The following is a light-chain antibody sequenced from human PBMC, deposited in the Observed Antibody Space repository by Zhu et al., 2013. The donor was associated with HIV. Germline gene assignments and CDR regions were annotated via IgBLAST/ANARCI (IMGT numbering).Light chain of an antibody. CDR3: QQYDKLPRT. V-gene: IGKV3-15*01. Sequence: EIVLTQSPGTLSLSPGERATLSCRASQSVSSHLAWYQQKPGQAPRLLIYGASTRATGIPARFSGSGSGTDFSLSISSLRPEDVATYYCQQYDKLPRTFGGGTKVEIK. CDR1: QSVSSH. J-gene: IGKJ4*01. CDR2: GAS.